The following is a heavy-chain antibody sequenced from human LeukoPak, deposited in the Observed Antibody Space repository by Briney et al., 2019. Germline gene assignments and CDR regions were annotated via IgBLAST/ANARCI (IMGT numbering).Heavy chain of an antibody. Sequence: GGTLRLSCAASGFTFSSFGMSWVRQAPGKGLEWVSAISSTGGTAYYADSVKGRFTISRDNSKNTLYLQMNSLRAEDTAVYYCAKDGGYSGSNQGDDYWGQGTLVTVSS. J-gene: IGHJ4*02. D-gene: IGHD5-12*01. CDR1: GFTFSSFG. CDR2: ISSTGGTA. CDR3: AKDGGYSGSNQGDDY. V-gene: IGHV3-23*01.